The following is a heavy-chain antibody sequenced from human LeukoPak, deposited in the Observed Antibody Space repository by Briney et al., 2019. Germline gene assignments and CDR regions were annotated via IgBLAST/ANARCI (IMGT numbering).Heavy chain of an antibody. Sequence: SETLSLTCAVYGGSVSGFYWSWIRQPPGKGLEWIGSIYYSGSTYYNPSLKSRVTISVDTSKNQFSLKLSSVTAADTAVYYCARRRRDLYSSSSGHHFDYWGQGTLVTVSS. V-gene: IGHV4-34*01. D-gene: IGHD6-6*01. CDR2: IYYSGST. J-gene: IGHJ4*02. CDR3: ARRRRDLYSSSSGHHFDY. CDR1: GGSVSGFY.